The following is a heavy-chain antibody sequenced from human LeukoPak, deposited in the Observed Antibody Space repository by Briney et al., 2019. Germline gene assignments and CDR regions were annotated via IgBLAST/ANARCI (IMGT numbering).Heavy chain of an antibody. CDR1: GFTFSSYG. Sequence: GGSLRLSCAASGFTFSSYGMNWVRQAPGKGLEWVSSIGSSSSHIYYADSVKGRFTISRDNAKNSLYLQMNSLRAEDTAVYYCARDRPNYYGMDVWGQGTTVTVSS. J-gene: IGHJ6*02. CDR3: ARDRPNYYGMDV. V-gene: IGHV3-21*01. CDR2: IGSSSSHI.